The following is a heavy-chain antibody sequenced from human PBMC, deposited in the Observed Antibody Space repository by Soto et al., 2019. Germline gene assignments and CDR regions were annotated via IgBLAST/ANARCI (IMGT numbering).Heavy chain of an antibody. D-gene: IGHD3-22*01. J-gene: IGHJ4*02. Sequence: SETLYLTCAVSGGSISSSNWWSWVRQPPGKGLEWIGEIYHSGSTNYNPSLKSRVTISVDTSKNQFSLKLSSVTAADTAVYYCARANYYDSSGQFDYWGQGTLVTVSS. CDR3: ARANYYDSSGQFDY. V-gene: IGHV4-4*02. CDR2: IYHSGST. CDR1: GGSISSSNW.